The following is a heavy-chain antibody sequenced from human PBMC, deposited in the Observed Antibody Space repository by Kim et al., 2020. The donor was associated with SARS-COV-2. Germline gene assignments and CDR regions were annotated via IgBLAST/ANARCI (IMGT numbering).Heavy chain of an antibody. J-gene: IGHJ5*01. V-gene: IGHV3-74*01. CDR1: GFTFSNFW. D-gene: IGHD6-19*01. CDR3: ARAVPATNCFDS. Sequence: GGSLRLSCAASGFTFSNFWMDWVRQAPGKGLVWVARINTDGSSTAYADSVKGRLTISRDNAMDTLYLQMNSLSVEDAAVYYCARAVPATNCFDSWGQGTLVTVSS. CDR2: INTDGSST.